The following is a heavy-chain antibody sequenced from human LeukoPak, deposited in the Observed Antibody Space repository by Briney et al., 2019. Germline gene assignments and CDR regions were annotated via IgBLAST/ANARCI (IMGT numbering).Heavy chain of an antibody. CDR1: GFTFSSYA. CDR3: ARDLDYYDSRPQYYFDY. V-gene: IGHV3-21*01. D-gene: IGHD3-22*01. CDR2: ISSSSSYI. J-gene: IGHJ4*02. Sequence: GGSLRLSCAASGFTFSSYAMSWVRQAPGKGLEWVSSISSSSSYIYYADSVKGRFTISRDNAKNSLYLQMNSLRAEDTAVYYCARDLDYYDSRPQYYFDYWGQGTLVTVSS.